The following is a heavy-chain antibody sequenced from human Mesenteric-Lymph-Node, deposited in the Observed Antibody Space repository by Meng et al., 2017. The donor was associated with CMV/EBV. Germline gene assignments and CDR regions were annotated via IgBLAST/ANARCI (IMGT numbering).Heavy chain of an antibody. J-gene: IGHJ6*02. CDR3: ARDPGKYQLLGSMDV. D-gene: IGHD2-2*01. Sequence: SVKVSCKASGGTFSSYAISWVRQAPGQGLEWMGGIIPIFGTANYAQKFQGRVTITTDESRSTAYMELSSLRSEDTAVYYCARDPGKYQLLGSMDVWGQGTTVTVSS. CDR1: GGTFSSYA. CDR2: IIPIFGTA. V-gene: IGHV1-69*05.